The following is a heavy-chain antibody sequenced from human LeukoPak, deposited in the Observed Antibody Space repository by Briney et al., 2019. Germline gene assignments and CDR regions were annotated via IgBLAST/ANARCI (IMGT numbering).Heavy chain of an antibody. J-gene: IGHJ4*02. CDR1: GFVFGDYA. D-gene: IGHD3-9*01. CDR2: ISKEIQGGRT. Sequence: PGGSLRLSCTTSGFVFGDYAMSWVRQAPGKGLEWVGFISKEIQGGRTHYAASVEGRFTISRSDSRSIAYLQMNNLRSEDTAVYFCSREGDALTGFYPDHWGQGTLVVVST. V-gene: IGHV3-49*04. CDR3: SREGDALTGFYPDH.